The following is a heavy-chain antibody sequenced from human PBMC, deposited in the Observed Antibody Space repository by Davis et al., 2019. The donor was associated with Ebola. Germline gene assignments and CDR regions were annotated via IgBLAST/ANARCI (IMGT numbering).Heavy chain of an antibody. Sequence: AASVKVSCKASGYTFTSYDINWVRQAPGQGLEWMGWMNPNSGNTGYAQKFQGRVTMTRNTSISTAYMELSSLRSEDTAVYYCAKLGGEMATIMDYYGMDVWGQGTTVTVSS. CDR2: MNPNSGNT. J-gene: IGHJ6*02. V-gene: IGHV1-8*02. CDR3: AKLGGEMATIMDYYGMDV. CDR1: GYTFTSYD. D-gene: IGHD5-24*01.